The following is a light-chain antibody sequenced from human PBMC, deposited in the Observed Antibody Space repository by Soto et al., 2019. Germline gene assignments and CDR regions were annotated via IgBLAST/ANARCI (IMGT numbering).Light chain of an antibody. CDR1: SSNIGAGYD. CDR3: QSYDSSLSGVV. CDR2: GNN. J-gene: IGLJ3*02. V-gene: IGLV1-40*01. Sequence: QSVLTQPPSVSGAPGQRVTISCTGSSSNIGAGYDLHWYQQLPGTAPKLLIFGNNNRSSGVPDRFSGSKSGTSASLAITGIEAEDEADYYCQSYDSSLSGVVFGGGTKLTVL.